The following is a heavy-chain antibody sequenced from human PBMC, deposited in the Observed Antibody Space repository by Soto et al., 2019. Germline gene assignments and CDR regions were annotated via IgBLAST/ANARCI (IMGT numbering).Heavy chain of an antibody. Sequence: SGPTLVNPTQTLTLTCTFSGFSLSTSGVGVGWIRQPPGKALEWLALIYWDDDKRYSPSLKSRLTITKDTSKNQVVLTMTNMDPVDTATYYCARRGLSIAVAGPSFDYWGQGTLVTVSS. D-gene: IGHD6-19*01. J-gene: IGHJ4*02. CDR1: GFSLSTSGVG. CDR3: ARRGLSIAVAGPSFDY. CDR2: IYWDDDK. V-gene: IGHV2-5*02.